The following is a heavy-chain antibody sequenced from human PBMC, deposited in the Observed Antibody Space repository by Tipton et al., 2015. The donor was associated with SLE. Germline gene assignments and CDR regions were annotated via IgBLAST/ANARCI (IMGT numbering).Heavy chain of an antibody. CDR3: AKNPLYCSGGSCLDY. Sequence: SLRLSCAASGFTFTFYGMHWVRQAPGKGLEWVAVIWFDGSDQYYADSVKGRFTISRDSSKNTLYLQMNSLRAEDTAVYYCAKNPLYCSGGSCLDYWGQGTLVTVSS. V-gene: IGHV3-30*18. D-gene: IGHD2-15*01. CDR1: GFTFTFYG. J-gene: IGHJ4*02. CDR2: IWFDGSDQ.